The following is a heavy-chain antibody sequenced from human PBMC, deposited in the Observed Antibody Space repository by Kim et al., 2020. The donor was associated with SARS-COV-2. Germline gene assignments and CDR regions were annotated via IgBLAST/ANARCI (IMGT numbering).Heavy chain of an antibody. CDR2: ISGSSGST. Sequence: GGSLRLSCAASGFTYSTYAMSWVRQAPGKGLEWVSGISGSSGSTYYAESVRGRFTISRVNSKNTLYLQMSSLTADDTAVYYCARTRSCSDTSCYVDFWGQGTLVSVSS. V-gene: IGHV3-23*01. CDR1: GFTYSTYA. J-gene: IGHJ4*02. D-gene: IGHD2-2*01. CDR3: ARTRSCSDTSCYVDF.